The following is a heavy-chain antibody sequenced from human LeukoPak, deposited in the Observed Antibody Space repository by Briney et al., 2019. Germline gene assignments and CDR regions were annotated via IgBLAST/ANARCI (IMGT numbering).Heavy chain of an antibody. V-gene: IGHV4-34*01. Sequence: SETLSLTCAVYGGSFSGYYWSWIRQPPGKGLEWIGEINHSGSTNYNPSLKSRVTISVDTSKNQFSLKLSSVTAADTAVYYCAREQWLRSPHFDYWGQGTLVTVSS. CDR2: INHSGST. D-gene: IGHD5-12*01. CDR1: GGSFSGYY. J-gene: IGHJ4*02. CDR3: AREQWLRSPHFDY.